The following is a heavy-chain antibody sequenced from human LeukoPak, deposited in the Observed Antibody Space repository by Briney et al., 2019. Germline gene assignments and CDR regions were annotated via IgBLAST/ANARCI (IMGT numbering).Heavy chain of an antibody. Sequence: PGGCLRLSCAASGFTFVSYARPWVHQAPGKGLEWVAVISYDGTNKYYADSVNGRFTNSKDNSKNTLYLKMNSLRAEDTAVYYCAKDPLTSRAVRGVIITGYFDYWGQGTLVTVSS. CDR2: ISYDGTNK. D-gene: IGHD3-10*01. CDR1: GFTFVSYA. J-gene: IGHJ4*02. CDR3: AKDPLTSRAVRGVIITGYFDY. V-gene: IGHV3-30*04.